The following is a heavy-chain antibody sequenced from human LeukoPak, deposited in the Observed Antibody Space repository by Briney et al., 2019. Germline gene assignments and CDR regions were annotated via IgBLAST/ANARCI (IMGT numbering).Heavy chain of an antibody. Sequence: ASVKVSCKASSYMFTRYGISWVRQAPGQGLEWVGWISGSNGNTNYAQKFQGRVSMTADTSTSTAYMELRSLRSEDTAVYYCARGPLPARFWGQGTMVTVSS. CDR2: ISGSNGNT. V-gene: IGHV1-18*01. J-gene: IGHJ3*01. CDR1: SYMFTRYG. CDR3: ARGPLPARF. D-gene: IGHD2-2*01.